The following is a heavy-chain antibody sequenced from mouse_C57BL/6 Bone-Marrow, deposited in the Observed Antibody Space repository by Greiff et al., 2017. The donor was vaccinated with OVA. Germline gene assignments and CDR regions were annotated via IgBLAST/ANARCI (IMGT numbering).Heavy chain of an antibody. Sequence: VQLQQSGPKLVKPGASVKISCKASGYAFSSSWMNWVKQRPGKGLEWIGRIYPGDGDTNYNGKFKGKATLTADKSSSTAYMQLSSLTSEDSAVYFCARDYGSSRGGDYWGQGTTLTVSS. D-gene: IGHD1-1*01. CDR1: GYAFSSSW. CDR3: ARDYGSSRGGDY. V-gene: IGHV1-82*01. J-gene: IGHJ2*01. CDR2: IYPGDGDT.